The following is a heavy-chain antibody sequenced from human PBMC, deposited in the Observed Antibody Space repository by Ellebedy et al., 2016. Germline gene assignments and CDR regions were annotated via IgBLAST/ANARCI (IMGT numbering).Heavy chain of an antibody. J-gene: IGHJ4*02. Sequence: SETLSLTXGVYDGSLRGYYWSWIRQPPGTGLEWIGEINQSGRTNYNPSLKSRLSMSLDTSKNQFSLRLTSVTAADTAVYYCARSRYARNFDYWGQGMLVTVSS. V-gene: IGHV4-34*01. CDR2: INQSGRT. CDR1: DGSLRGYY. D-gene: IGHD2-2*01. CDR3: ARSRYARNFDY.